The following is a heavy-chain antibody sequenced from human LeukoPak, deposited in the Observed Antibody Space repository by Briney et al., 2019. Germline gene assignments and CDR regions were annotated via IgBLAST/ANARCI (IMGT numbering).Heavy chain of an antibody. CDR2: ISNSGST. CDR3: ARSRDGYNLGY. Sequence: ASESLSLTCNVSGGSISYYYWTWIRQPPGRGLEWIGSISNSGSTNYNPSLKSRVTISVDTSKNQIALKLSAVTAADTVVYYCARSRDGYNLGYWGQGTLVTVSP. CDR1: GGSISYYY. J-gene: IGHJ4*02. D-gene: IGHD5-24*01. V-gene: IGHV4-59*01.